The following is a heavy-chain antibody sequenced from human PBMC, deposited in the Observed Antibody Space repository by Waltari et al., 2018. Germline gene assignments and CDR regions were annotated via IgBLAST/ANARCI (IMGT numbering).Heavy chain of an antibody. CDR3: ARDGSSGGVFDY. V-gene: IGHV3-33*01. J-gene: IGHJ4*02. CDR1: GFTFSSYG. Sequence: QVQLVESGGGVVQPGRSLRLSCAASGFTFSSYGMHWVRQAPGKGLAWVAVIGYDGRNKYYADSVKDRFTISRDNSKNTLYLQMNSLRAEDTAVYYCARDGSSGGVFDYWGQGTLVTVSS. CDR2: IGYDGRNK. D-gene: IGHD6-19*01.